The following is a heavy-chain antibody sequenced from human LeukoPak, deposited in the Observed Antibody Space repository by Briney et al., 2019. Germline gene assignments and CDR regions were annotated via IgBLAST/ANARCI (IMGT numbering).Heavy chain of an antibody. CDR1: GFTFSSYW. CDR2: IKQDGSEK. D-gene: IGHD5-18*01. V-gene: IGHV3-7*03. Sequence: GGSLRLSCAVSGFTFSSYWMSWVRQAPGKGLEWVANIKQDGSEKYYVDSVKGRFAISRDNAKNSLYLQMNSLRTEDTALYYCAKGGIQLWIDYWGQGTLVTVSS. J-gene: IGHJ4*02. CDR3: AKGGIQLWIDY.